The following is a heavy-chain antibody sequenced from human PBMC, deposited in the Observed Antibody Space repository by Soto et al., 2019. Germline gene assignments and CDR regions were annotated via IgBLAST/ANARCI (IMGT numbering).Heavy chain of an antibody. CDR3: ARDPGVWGWELVGAFDI. J-gene: IGHJ3*02. CDR2: IKQDGSEK. D-gene: IGHD1-26*01. CDR1: GFTFSSYW. Sequence: GGSLRLSCAASGFTFSSYWMSWVRQAPGKGLEWVANIKQDGSEKYYVDSVKGRFTISRDNAKNSLYLQMNSLRAEDTAVYYCARDPGVWGWELVGAFDIWGQGTMVTVSS. V-gene: IGHV3-7*01.